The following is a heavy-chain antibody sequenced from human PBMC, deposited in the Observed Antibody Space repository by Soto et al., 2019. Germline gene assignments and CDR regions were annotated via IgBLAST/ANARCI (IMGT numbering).Heavy chain of an antibody. Sequence: QVQLQESGPGLVKPSQTLSLTCTVSGGSISSGDYYWSWIRQPPGKGLEWIGYISYSGSTYYNPSLKSLVTVSVDTSKSQSALKLSSVTAADTAVYYCASETVVTTVTNNWSDPGGQGSLVTVSS. CDR1: GGSISSGDYY. V-gene: IGHV4-30-4*01. CDR2: ISYSGST. J-gene: IGHJ5*02. D-gene: IGHD4-17*01. CDR3: ASETVVTTVTNNWSDP.